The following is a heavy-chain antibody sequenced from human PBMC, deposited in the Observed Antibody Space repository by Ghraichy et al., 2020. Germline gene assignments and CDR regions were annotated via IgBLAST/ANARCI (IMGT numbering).Heavy chain of an antibody. CDR3: ARLQSLRSGIDFDY. CDR1: GGSISSSSYY. V-gene: IGHV4-39*01. D-gene: IGHD3-16*01. J-gene: IGHJ4*02. Sequence: SETLSLTCTVSGGSISSSSYYWGWIRQPPGKGLEWIGSIYYSGSTYYNPSLKSRVTISVDTSKNQFSLKLSSVTAADTAVHYCARLQSLRSGIDFDYWGQGTLVTVSS. CDR2: IYYSGST.